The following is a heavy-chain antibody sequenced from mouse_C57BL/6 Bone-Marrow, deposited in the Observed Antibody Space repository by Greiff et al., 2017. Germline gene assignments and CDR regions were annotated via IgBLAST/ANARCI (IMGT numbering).Heavy chain of an antibody. CDR2: ISSGSSTI. CDR3: ARERWFPFAY. V-gene: IGHV5-17*01. CDR1: GFTFSDYG. Sequence: EVQGVESGGGLVKPGGSLKLSCAASGFTFSDYGMPWVRQAPEKGLEWVAYISSGSSTIYYADTVKGRFTISRDNAKNTLFLQMTSLRSEDTAMYYWARERWFPFAYWGQGTLVTVSA. D-gene: IGHD2-3*01. J-gene: IGHJ3*01.